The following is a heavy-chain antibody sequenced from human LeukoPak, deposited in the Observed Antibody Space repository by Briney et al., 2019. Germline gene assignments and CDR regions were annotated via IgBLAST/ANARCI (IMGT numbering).Heavy chain of an antibody. J-gene: IGHJ6*02. CDR3: ARDGGSLYYYGMDV. CDR1: GGSNSSYY. V-gene: IGHV4-59*01. D-gene: IGHD1-14*01. Sequence: KPSETLSLTCTVSGGSNSSYYWSWIRQPPGKGLEWIGYIYYSGSTNYNPSLKSRVTISVDTSKNQFSLKLSSVTAADTAVYYCARDGGSLYYYGMDVWGQGTTVTVSS. CDR2: IYYSGST.